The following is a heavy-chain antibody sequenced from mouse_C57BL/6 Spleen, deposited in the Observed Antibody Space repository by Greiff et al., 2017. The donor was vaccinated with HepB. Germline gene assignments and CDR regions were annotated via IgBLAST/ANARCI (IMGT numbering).Heavy chain of an antibody. CDR1: GYSITSGYY. CDR2: ISYDGSN. V-gene: IGHV3-6*01. D-gene: IGHD1-1*01. CDR3: ARAPDYYGSSYGWYFDV. Sequence: ESGPGLVKPSQSLSLTCSVTGYSITSGYYWNWIRQFPGNKLEWMGYISYDGSNNYNPSLKNRISITRDTSKNQFFLKLNSVTTEDTATYYCARAPDYYGSSYGWYFDVWGTGTTVTVSS. J-gene: IGHJ1*03.